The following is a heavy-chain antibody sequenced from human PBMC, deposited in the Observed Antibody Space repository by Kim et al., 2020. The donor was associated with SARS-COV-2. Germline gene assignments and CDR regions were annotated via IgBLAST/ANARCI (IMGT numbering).Heavy chain of an antibody. J-gene: IGHJ3*02. V-gene: IGHV4-30-2*01. CDR2: IYHSGST. CDR3: ARDRTLYDAFDI. CDR1: GGSISSGGYS. Sequence: SETLSLTCAVSGGSISSGGYSWSWIRQPPGKGLEWIGYIYHSGSTYYNPSLKSRVTISVDRSKNQFSLKLSSVTAADTAVYYCARDRTLYDAFDIWGQGTMVTVSS.